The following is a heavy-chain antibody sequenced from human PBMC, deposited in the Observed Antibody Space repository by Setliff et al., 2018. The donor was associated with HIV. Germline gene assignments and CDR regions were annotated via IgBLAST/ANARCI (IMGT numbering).Heavy chain of an antibody. D-gene: IGHD3-16*01. Sequence: HWSWIRQSPGKGLECIGSVSDTGTTNYNPSLRSRVTISSDTSKNQISLRLTSVTAADTALYFCARHKVISKLGGLIQDYFYYGLDAWGQGTTVTVSS. V-gene: IGHV4-61*07. CDR2: VSDTGTT. CDR1: H. J-gene: IGHJ6*02. CDR3: ARHKVISKLGGLIQDYFYYGLDA.